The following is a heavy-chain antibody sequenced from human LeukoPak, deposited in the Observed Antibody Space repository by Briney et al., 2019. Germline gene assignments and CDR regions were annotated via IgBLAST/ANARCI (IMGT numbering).Heavy chain of an antibody. D-gene: IGHD3-10*01. CDR3: AKDSFGEWFGESNFDC. CDR2: NSGNGGST. V-gene: IGHV3-23*01. CDR1: GFTFSSYA. J-gene: IGHJ4*02. Sequence: PGGSLRLSCAASGFTFSSYAMNWVRQAPGKGLEWVSDNSGNGGSTYYADSVKGRFIISRDNSKNTLYLQMNSLRDEDTAVYYCAKDSFGEWFGESNFDCWGQGTLVTVSS.